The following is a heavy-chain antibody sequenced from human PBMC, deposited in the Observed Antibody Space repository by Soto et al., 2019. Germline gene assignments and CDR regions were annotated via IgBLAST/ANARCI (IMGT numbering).Heavy chain of an antibody. V-gene: IGHV3-33*05. Sequence: QVQLVESWGGVVQPGTSLRLSCVGSGFNFRSYVIHWVRQAPGKGLEWVALTSYDGSNNFYGDSVKGRFTISRHNSRNTVELQMDSLRFEDTALYYCARWGTTGGLDVWGQGTLVSVSS. CDR1: GFNFRSYV. CDR2: TSYDGSNN. D-gene: IGHD3-16*01. CDR3: ARWGTTGGLDV. J-gene: IGHJ4*02.